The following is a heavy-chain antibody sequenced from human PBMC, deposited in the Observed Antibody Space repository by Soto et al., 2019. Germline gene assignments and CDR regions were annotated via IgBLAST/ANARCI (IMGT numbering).Heavy chain of an antibody. CDR3: AKNLLEEPADYYDTKADALDT. Sequence: HPGGSLRLSCAASGLTFSRYGVHWVRQAPGKGLEWVSFISYDGSRTYYADSVKGRFTISRDNSKNTVFLQMDSLRAEDTAVYYCAKNLLEEPADYYDTKADALDTWGQGTMVTVSS. V-gene: IGHV3-30*02. CDR1: GLTFSRYG. J-gene: IGHJ3*02. CDR2: ISYDGSRT. D-gene: IGHD3-22*01.